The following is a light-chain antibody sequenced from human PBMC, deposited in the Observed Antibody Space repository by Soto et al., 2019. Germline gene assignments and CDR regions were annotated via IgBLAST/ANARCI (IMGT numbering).Light chain of an antibody. Sequence: DIVMTQSPDSLAVSLGERATINCKSSQTVFHTSNNTNYLAWYQQKPGQPPKLLIFWSSTRQSRVPDRFSGSGSGTDFTLTISILQAEDVAVYYCQQYFTSPLTFGGGTKLEIK. CDR1: QTVFHTSNNTNY. CDR3: QQYFTSPLT. J-gene: IGKJ4*01. CDR2: WSS. V-gene: IGKV4-1*01.